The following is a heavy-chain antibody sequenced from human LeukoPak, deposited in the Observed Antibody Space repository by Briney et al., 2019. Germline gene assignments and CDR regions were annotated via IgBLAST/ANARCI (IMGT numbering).Heavy chain of an antibody. CDR2: ISAYNGNT. V-gene: IGHV1-18*01. Sequence: ASVKVSCKASGYTFTSYGISWVRQAPGQGHEWMGWISAYNGNTNYAQKLQGRVTMTTDTSTSTAYMELRSLRSDDTAVYYCARYCSGGSCAPSFDYWGQGTLVTVSS. CDR1: GYTFTSYG. J-gene: IGHJ4*02. D-gene: IGHD2-15*01. CDR3: ARYCSGGSCAPSFDY.